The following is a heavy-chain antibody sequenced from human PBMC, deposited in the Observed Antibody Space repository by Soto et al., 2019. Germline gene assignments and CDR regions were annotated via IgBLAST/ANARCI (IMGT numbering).Heavy chain of an antibody. V-gene: IGHV3-30-3*01. CDR1: GFTFSSYA. CDR2: ISYDGSNK. CDR3: ASDTYYDFWSGYYKVYYYYGMAV. Sequence: QVQLVESGGGVVQPGRSLRLSCAASGFTFSSYAMHWVRQAPGKGLEWVAVISYDGSNKYYADSVKGRFTISRDNSKNTLYLQMYSLRAEDTAVYYCASDTYYDFWSGYYKVYYYYGMAVWGQGTTVTVSS. D-gene: IGHD3-3*01. J-gene: IGHJ6*02.